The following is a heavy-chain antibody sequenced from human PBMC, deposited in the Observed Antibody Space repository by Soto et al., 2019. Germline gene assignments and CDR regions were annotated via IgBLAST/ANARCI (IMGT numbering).Heavy chain of an antibody. CDR2: IANGDNHI. CDR3: ARENGYCSGDGCNRGGFDI. J-gene: IGHJ3*02. D-gene: IGHD2-15*01. CDR1: GFTFSDYS. V-gene: IGHV3-21*01. Sequence: EVQLVESGGGLVKPGGSPRLSCAASGFTFSDYSMLWVRQAPGKGLEWLSFIANGDNHIFYSDSVKGRFTISRDNAKNSVYLQMNSLRADDTAVYYCARENGYCSGDGCNRGGFDIWGQGTMVTVSS.